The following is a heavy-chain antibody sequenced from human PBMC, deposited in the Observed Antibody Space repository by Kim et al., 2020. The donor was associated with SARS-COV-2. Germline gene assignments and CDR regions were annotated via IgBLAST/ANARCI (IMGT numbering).Heavy chain of an antibody. CDR3: ASSPTIAAAGTDY. Sequence: YADSVKGRFTISRDNSKNTLYLQMNSLRAEDTAVYYCASSPTIAAAGTDYWGQGTLVTVSS. J-gene: IGHJ4*02. D-gene: IGHD6-13*01. V-gene: IGHV3-66*01.